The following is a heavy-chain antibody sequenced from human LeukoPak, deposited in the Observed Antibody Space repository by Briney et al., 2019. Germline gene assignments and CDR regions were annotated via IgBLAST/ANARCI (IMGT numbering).Heavy chain of an antibody. D-gene: IGHD2-2*01. CDR3: ARDFFGCSSTSCFGWFDP. J-gene: IGHJ5*02. CDR2: ISSSSSSI. CDR1: GFTFSSYS. V-gene: IGHV3-21*01. Sequence: GGSLTLSCAASGFTFSSYSMNWVRQAPGKELEWVSSISSSSSSIYYADSVKGRFTISRDNAKNSLYLQMNSLRAEDTAVYYCARDFFGCSSTSCFGWFDPWGQGTLVTVSS.